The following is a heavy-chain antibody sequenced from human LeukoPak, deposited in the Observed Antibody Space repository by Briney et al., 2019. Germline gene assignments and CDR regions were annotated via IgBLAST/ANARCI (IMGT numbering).Heavy chain of an antibody. V-gene: IGHV3-53*01. CDR1: GFTVSSNS. CDR3: ARRAGAYSHPYDY. CDR2: IYSDNT. D-gene: IGHD4/OR15-4a*01. J-gene: IGHJ4*02. Sequence: PGGSLRLSCTVSGFTVSSNSMSWVRQAPGKGLEWVSFIYSDNTHNSDSVKGRFTISRDNSKNTLYLQMKSLKAEDTAVYYCARRAGAYSHPYDYWGQGTLVTVSS.